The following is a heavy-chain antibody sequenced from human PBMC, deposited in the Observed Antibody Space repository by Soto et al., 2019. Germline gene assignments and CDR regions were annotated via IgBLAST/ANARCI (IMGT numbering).Heavy chain of an antibody. CDR1: GGPIRSSTYY. D-gene: IGHD2-8*01. V-gene: IGHV4-39*01. Sequence: QEQLQESGPGLVKPSETLSLTCSVSGGPIRSSTYYWGWIRQPPGKGLQWIGTIYYTGDTHYTPSLQSRVTISLDTPNNQFSLNLRSVTAADSAVYYCARLQGVWNGHGTPYYYYGMDVWGPGTTVTVSS. J-gene: IGHJ6*02. CDR3: ARLQGVWNGHGTPYYYYGMDV. CDR2: IYYTGDT.